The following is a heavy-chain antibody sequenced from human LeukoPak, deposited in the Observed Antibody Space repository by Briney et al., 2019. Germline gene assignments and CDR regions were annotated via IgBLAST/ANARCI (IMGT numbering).Heavy chain of an antibody. CDR2: INQDGREK. V-gene: IGHV3-7*01. CDR3: AKGRDYGDY. J-gene: IGHJ4*02. CDR1: GFTFSSYW. Sequence: PGGSLTLSCAVSGFTFSSYWMTWVRQVPGKGLQWVANINQDGREKYYMDSMKGRLNISRDNTENSVFLQLTSLRHEDTGIYFCAKGRDYGDYWGQGTLVAVSS.